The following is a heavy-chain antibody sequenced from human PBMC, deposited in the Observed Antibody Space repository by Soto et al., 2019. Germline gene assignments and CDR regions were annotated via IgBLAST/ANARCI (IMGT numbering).Heavy chain of an antibody. V-gene: IGHV6-1*01. CDR3: ARAALAIAAQYYYYGMDV. Sequence: SQTLSLTCAISGYSVSSNSAAWNWIRQSPSRGLEWLGRTYYRSKWYNDYAVSVKSRITTNPDTSKNQFSLQLNSVTPEDTAVYYCARAALAIAAQYYYYGMDVWGQGTTVTVSS. D-gene: IGHD6-6*01. J-gene: IGHJ6*02. CDR1: GYSVSSNSAA. CDR2: TYYRSKWYN.